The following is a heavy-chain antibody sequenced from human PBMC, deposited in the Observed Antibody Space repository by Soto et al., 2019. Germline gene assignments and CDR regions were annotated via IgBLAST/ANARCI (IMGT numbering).Heavy chain of an antibody. J-gene: IGHJ3*02. D-gene: IGHD6-13*01. CDR3: ARRIAAAGTGGAFDI. CDR1: GNTFPSYD. CDR2: MNPNSGNT. V-gene: IGHV1-8*01. Sequence: GASVKVSWKASGNTFPSYDINWGRQATGQGLEWMGWMNPNSGNTGYAQKFQGRVTMTRNTSISTAYMELSSLRSEDTAVYYCARRIAAAGTGGAFDIWGQGTMVTVSS.